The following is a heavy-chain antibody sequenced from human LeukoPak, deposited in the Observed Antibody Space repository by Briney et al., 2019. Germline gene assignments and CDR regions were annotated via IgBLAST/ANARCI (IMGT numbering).Heavy chain of an antibody. V-gene: IGHV3-15*01. D-gene: IGHD2-15*01. CDR3: TTLAGYCSGGSCYGSGY. J-gene: IGHJ4*02. CDR1: GFTFSNAW. Sequence: GGSLRLSCAASGFTFSNAWMSWVRQAPGKGLEWVGRIRSKADGGTTDYAAPVEGRFSVSRDDSKNTLSLEMNTLKTEDTAVYYCTTLAGYCSGGSCYGSGYWGQGTLVTVSS. CDR2: IRSKADGGTT.